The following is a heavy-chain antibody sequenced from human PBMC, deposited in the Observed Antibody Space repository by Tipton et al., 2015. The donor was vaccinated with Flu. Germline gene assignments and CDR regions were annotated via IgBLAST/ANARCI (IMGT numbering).Heavy chain of an antibody. CDR3: ARSPSYSGSGIYPYYFDD. V-gene: IGHV4-61*02. CDR1: GGFITSGSYY. J-gene: IGHJ4*02. Sequence: TLSLTCTVSGGFITSGSYYWSWIRQSAGKGLEWIGRIYTTGSTNYNPSLRGRVTISGDTSKNQFSLQLNSVTAEDTAVYYCARSPSYSGSGIYPYYFDDWGRGTLVTVSS. D-gene: IGHD3-10*01. CDR2: IYTTGST.